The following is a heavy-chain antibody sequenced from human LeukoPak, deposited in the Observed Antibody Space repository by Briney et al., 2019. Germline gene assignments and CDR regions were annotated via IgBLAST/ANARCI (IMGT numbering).Heavy chain of an antibody. J-gene: IGHJ6*03. CDR1: GVSISSYY. D-gene: IGHD2-15*01. V-gene: IGHV4-4*07. CDR2: IYTSGST. Sequence: SETLSLTCTVSGVSISSYYWSWIRQPAGKGLEWIGRIYTSGSTNYNPSLKSRVTMSVDTSKNQFSLKLSSVTAADTAVYYCARVTQRAYYYYYMDVWGKGTTVTVSS. CDR3: ARVTQRAYYYYYMDV.